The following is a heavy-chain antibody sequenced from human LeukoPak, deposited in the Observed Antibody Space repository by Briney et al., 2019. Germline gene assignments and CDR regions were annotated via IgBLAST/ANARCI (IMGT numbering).Heavy chain of an antibody. J-gene: IGHJ4*02. CDR3: ARDGYFDY. Sequence: SVKVSCKASGYTFTSYDINWVRQATGQGLEWMGGIIPIFGTANYAQKFQGRVTITADEPTSTAYMELSSLRSEDTAVYYCARDGYFDYWGQGTLVTVSS. CDR2: IIPIFGTA. CDR1: GYTFTSYD. V-gene: IGHV1-69*13.